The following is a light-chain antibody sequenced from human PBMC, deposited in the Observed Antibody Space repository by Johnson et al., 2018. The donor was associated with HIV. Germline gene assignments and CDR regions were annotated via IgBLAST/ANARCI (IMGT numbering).Light chain of an antibody. J-gene: IGLJ1*01. CDR1: SSNIGNNY. Sequence: QSVLTQPPSVSAAPGQKVTISCSGSSSNIGNNYVSWYQQLPGTAPKLLIYDNNKRPSGIPDRFSGSKSGTSATLGITGLQTGDEADYYCETWDSSLYAYVFGTGTKVTVL. V-gene: IGLV1-51*01. CDR2: DNN. CDR3: ETWDSSLYAYV.